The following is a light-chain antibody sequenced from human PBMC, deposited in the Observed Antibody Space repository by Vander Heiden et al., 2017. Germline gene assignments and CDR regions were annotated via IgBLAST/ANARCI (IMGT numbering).Light chain of an antibody. V-gene: IGKV3-11*01. CDR1: QSVSSY. CDR3: QQRSNWPPLT. CDR2: DAS. J-gene: IGKJ4*01. Sequence: EIVLTQSPATLSLSPGERATLSCRASQSVSSYLAWYQQKPGQAPRLLIYDASNRATGIPARFRGRGSGTDFTLTISRLEPEDFAVYYCQQRSNWPPLTFGGGTKVXIK.